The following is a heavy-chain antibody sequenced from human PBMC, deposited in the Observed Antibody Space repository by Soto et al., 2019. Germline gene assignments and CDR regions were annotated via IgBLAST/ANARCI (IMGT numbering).Heavy chain of an antibody. Sequence: GGSLRLSCAASGFTFSSYAMSWVRQAPGKGLEWVSAISGSGGSTYYADSVKGRFTISRDNSKNTLYLQMNSLRAEDTAVYYCAKDTLLWFGELLNSFDYWGQGTLVTVSS. V-gene: IGHV3-23*01. D-gene: IGHD3-10*01. CDR1: GFTFSSYA. J-gene: IGHJ4*02. CDR3: AKDTLLWFGELLNSFDY. CDR2: ISGSGGST.